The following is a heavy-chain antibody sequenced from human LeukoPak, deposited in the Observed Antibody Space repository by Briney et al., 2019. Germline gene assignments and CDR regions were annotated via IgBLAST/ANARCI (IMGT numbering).Heavy chain of an antibody. CDR2: FDPEDGET. CDR3: ATDLATHMDV. CDR1: GYTLTELS. Sequence: ASVKVSCKVSGYTLTELSMHWVRQAPGKGLEWMGGFDPEDGETIYAQKFQGRVTMAEDTSTDTAYMELSSLRSEDTAMYYCATDLATHMDVWGQGTTVTVSS. D-gene: IGHD5-12*01. J-gene: IGHJ6*02. V-gene: IGHV1-24*01.